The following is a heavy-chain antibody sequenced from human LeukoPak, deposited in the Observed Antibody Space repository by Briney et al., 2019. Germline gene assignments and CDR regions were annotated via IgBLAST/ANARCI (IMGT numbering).Heavy chain of an antibody. V-gene: IGHV3-72*01. CDR1: GFTFSDHY. CDR2: TRNKANSYTT. D-gene: IGHD3-22*01. CDR3: AREGYDSSGYRTD. Sequence: PGGSLRLSCAASGFTFSDHYMDWVRQAPGKGLEWVGRTRNKANSYTTEYAASVKGRFTISRDDSKNSLYLQMNSLKTEDTAVYYCAREGYDSSGYRTDWGQGTLVTVSS. J-gene: IGHJ4*02.